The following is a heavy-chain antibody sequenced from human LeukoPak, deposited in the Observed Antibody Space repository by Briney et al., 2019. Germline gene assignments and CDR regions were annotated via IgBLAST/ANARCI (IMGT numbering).Heavy chain of an antibody. V-gene: IGHV4-59*01. D-gene: IGHD1-26*01. J-gene: IGHJ4*02. CDR1: GDSISGYY. CDR3: ARGGSYFGY. Sequence: SSETLSLTCTVSGDSISGYYWSWIRQSPGKGLEWIGNIYYSGSLNYNPSLKSRVSISLDMSKNQFSLRLNSVIAADTAVYYCARGGSYFGYWGQGTLVTVSS. CDR2: IYYSGSL.